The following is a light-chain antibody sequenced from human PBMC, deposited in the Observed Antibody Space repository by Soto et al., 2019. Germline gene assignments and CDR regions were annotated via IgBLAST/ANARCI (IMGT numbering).Light chain of an antibody. J-gene: IGKJ3*01. V-gene: IGKV1-12*01. CDR2: VSS. CDR3: QQANNFPRA. Sequence: DIQMTQSPSTLSASVGDRVAITCRASDNIVHWVAWYQQKPGKAPKLLIYVSSTLQSGVASRFSGSGSGTEFTLTISSLQPEDFETYYCQQANNFPRAVGPGPNVD. CDR1: DNIVHW.